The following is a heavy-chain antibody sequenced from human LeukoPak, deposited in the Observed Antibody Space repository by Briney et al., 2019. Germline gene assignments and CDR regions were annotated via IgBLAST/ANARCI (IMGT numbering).Heavy chain of an antibody. Sequence: SETLSLTCTVSGGSISSYYWSWIRQPPGKGLEWIGYIYYSGSTNYNPSLKSRVTISVDTSKNQFSLKLSSVTAADTAVYYCAREAYSGYDVLSWFDPWGQGTLVPSPQ. D-gene: IGHD5-12*01. CDR2: IYYSGST. J-gene: IGHJ5*02. CDR3: AREAYSGYDVLSWFDP. V-gene: IGHV4-59*01. CDR1: GGSISSYY.